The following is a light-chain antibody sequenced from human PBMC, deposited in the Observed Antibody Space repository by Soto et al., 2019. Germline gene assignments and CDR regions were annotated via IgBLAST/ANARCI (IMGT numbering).Light chain of an antibody. CDR1: ESIDNW. J-gene: IGKJ1*01. V-gene: IGKV1-5*01. Sequence: DIQMTQSPSTLSASVGDTLIITCRASESIDNWLAWYQQKPGKAPKLLLFAASTLESGVPSRFSGSGSGADFTLTISCLQSEDFATYYCQQYYSYPRTFGQGTKVDIK. CDR3: QQYYSYPRT. CDR2: AAS.